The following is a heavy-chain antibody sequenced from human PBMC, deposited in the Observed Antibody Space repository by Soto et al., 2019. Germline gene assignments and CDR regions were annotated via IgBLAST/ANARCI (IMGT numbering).Heavy chain of an antibody. Sequence: SGPTLVNPTQTLTLTCTFSGFSLSTSGVGVGWIRQPPGKALEWLALIYWDGDKRYSPSLKSRLTITKDTSKNQVVLTMTNMDPVDTATYYCARSISITMIVPAPEYFQHWGQGTLVTVSS. V-gene: IGHV2-5*02. CDR3: ARSISITMIVPAPEYFQH. J-gene: IGHJ1*01. CDR2: IYWDGDK. D-gene: IGHD3-22*01. CDR1: GFSLSTSGVG.